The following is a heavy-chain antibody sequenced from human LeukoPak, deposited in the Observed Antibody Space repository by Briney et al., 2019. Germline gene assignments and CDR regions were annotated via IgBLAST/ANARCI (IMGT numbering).Heavy chain of an antibody. V-gene: IGHV3-30-3*01. J-gene: IGHJ3*02. D-gene: IGHD1-1*01. CDR3: ATIPPRDWNHDAFDI. Sequence: GGSLRLSCAASGFTFSSYGMHWVRQAPGKGLEWVAVISYDGSNKYYADSVKGRFTISRDNSKNTLYLQMNSLRAEDTAVYYCATIPPRDWNHDAFDIWGQGTMVTVSS. CDR1: GFTFSSYG. CDR2: ISYDGSNK.